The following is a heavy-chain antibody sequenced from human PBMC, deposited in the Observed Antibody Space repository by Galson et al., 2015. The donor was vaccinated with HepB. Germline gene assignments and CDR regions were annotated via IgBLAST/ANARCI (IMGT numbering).Heavy chain of an antibody. CDR1: GFTFSSYG. Sequence: SLRLSCAASGFTFSSYGMHWVRQAPGKGLEWVAVISYDGSSKYYADSVKSRFTISRDNSKNTLYLQMNSLRAEDTAVYYCAKGNSSGWYFGFRTPAAGMDVWGQGTTVTVSS. J-gene: IGHJ6*02. V-gene: IGHV3-30*18. CDR3: AKGNSSGWYFGFRTPAAGMDV. D-gene: IGHD6-19*01. CDR2: ISYDGSSK.